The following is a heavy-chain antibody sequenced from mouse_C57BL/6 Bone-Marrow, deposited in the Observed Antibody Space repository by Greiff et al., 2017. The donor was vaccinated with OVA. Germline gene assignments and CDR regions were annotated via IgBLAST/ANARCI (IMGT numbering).Heavy chain of an antibody. Sequence: QVQLKESGAELVRPGASVTLSCKASGYTFTDYEMHWVKQTPVHGLEWIGAIDPEPGGTAYNQKFKGKAILTADKSSSTAYMELRSLTSEDSAVYYCTRDSSGFFYAMDYWGQGTSVTVSS. J-gene: IGHJ4*01. CDR3: TRDSSGFFYAMDY. V-gene: IGHV1-15*01. CDR1: GYTFTDYE. D-gene: IGHD3-2*02. CDR2: IDPEPGGT.